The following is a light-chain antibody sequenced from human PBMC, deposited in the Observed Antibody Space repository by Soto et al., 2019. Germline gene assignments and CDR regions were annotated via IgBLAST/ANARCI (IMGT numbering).Light chain of an antibody. V-gene: IGLV2-14*01. CDR1: SRDVGGYNY. CDR3: SSYTRSRTLVV. Sequence: QSVLTQPASVSGSPGQSITISCTGTSRDVGGYNYVSWYQQHPGKAPKLMIYDVSDRPSGVSNRFSGSKSGNTASLTISGLQAEDEADYYCSSYTRSRTLVVFGGGTKLAVL. J-gene: IGLJ2*01. CDR2: DVS.